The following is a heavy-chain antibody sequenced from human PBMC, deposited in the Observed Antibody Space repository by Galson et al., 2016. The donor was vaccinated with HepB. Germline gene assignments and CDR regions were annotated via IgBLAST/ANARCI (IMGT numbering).Heavy chain of an antibody. CDR3: AREGSLGAGRVNWFDA. CDR1: GFTFSGYW. V-gene: IGHV3-7*01. D-gene: IGHD3-10*01. CDR2: IKQDGSEK. Sequence: SLRLSCAASGFTFSGYWMTWVRQAPGKGLEWVANIKQDGSEKYYVDSVNGRFTISRDNAKNSVYLQMNSLRVEDTAVYYCAREGSLGAGRVNWFDAWGQGILVTVSS. J-gene: IGHJ5*02.